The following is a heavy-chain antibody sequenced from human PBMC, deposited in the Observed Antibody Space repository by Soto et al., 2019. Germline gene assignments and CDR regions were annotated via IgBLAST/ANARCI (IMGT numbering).Heavy chain of an antibody. V-gene: IGHV3-15*07. Sequence: EVQLVESGGDLVKPGGSLRLSCAVSGFTFSDAWMSWVRQAPGKGLEWVGRIKSKIDGGTTDYAAPVKGRFSISRDDSKNTLQLQLNSLKTEDTAVYFCPTERMAVAGYSPNHWGQGTLVTVSS. CDR2: IKSKIDGGTT. CDR3: PTERMAVAGYSPNH. D-gene: IGHD6-19*01. J-gene: IGHJ4*02. CDR1: GFTFSDAW.